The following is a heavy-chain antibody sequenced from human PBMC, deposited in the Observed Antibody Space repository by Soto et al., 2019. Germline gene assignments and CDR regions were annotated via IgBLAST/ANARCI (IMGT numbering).Heavy chain of an antibody. V-gene: IGHV3-30-3*01. Sequence: GGSLRLSCAASGFTFSSFVLHWVRQAPGKGLEWVSLISSDGNKIYYADSVKGRFTISRDNSKNTLNLQMNSLRAEDTAVYYCARRSSSWYFDYWGQGTLVTVSS. CDR2: ISSDGNKI. CDR3: ARRSSSWYFDY. CDR1: GFTFSSFV. J-gene: IGHJ4*02. D-gene: IGHD6-13*01.